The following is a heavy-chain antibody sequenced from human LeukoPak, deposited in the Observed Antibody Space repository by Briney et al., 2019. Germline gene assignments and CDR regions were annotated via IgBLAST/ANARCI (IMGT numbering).Heavy chain of an antibody. Sequence: SETLSLTCSVSDGSINSYYWSWIRQPPGKGLEWIGYIYYSGSTNYNPSLKSRVTISVDTSKNQFSLKLSSVTAADTAVYYCARVRLRDAFDIWGQGTMVTVSS. CDR3: ARVRLRDAFDI. V-gene: IGHV4-59*01. J-gene: IGHJ3*02. D-gene: IGHD4-17*01. CDR1: DGSINSYY. CDR2: IYYSGST.